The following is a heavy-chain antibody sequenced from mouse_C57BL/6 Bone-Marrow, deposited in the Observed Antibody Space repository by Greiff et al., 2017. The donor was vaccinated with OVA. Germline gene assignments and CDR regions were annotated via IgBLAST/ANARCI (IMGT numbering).Heavy chain of an antibody. Sequence: EVQVVESGGGLVKPGGSLSLSCAASGFTFTDYYMSWVRQPPGKALEWLGFIRNKANGYTTEYSASVKGRFTISRDNSQSILYLQMNALRAEDSATYYCARWCNYFDYWGQGTTLTVSS. V-gene: IGHV7-3*01. CDR1: GFTFTDYY. J-gene: IGHJ2*01. CDR3: ARWCNYFDY. CDR2: IRNKANGYTT.